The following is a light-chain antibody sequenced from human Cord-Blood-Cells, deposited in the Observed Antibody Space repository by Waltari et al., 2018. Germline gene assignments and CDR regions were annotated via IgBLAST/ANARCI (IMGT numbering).Light chain of an antibody. J-gene: IGLJ3*02. Sequence: QSALTQPASVSGSPGQPITISCTGTSSDVGGYNYVSWYQQPPGKAPKPMSYDVSNRPSGFSNRFSGSKSGNTASLTISGLQAEDEADYYCSSYTSSITLWVFGGGTKLTVL. V-gene: IGLV2-14*01. CDR3: SSYTSSITLWV. CDR1: SSDVGGYNY. CDR2: DVS.